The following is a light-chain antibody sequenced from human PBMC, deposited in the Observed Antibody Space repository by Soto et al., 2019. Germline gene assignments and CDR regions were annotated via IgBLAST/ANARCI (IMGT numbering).Light chain of an antibody. CDR2: AAS. V-gene: IGKV1-39*01. CDR3: QQCYSSTLT. CDR1: QTISNY. Sequence: DIQMTQSPSSLSASVGDRVTITCRASQTISNYLNWYQKQPGKAPKLLIYAASSLQSGVPSRFSGSGSGTDFNLTISSLQTEDFATYYCQQCYSSTLTFGGGTRLEIK. J-gene: IGKJ5*01.